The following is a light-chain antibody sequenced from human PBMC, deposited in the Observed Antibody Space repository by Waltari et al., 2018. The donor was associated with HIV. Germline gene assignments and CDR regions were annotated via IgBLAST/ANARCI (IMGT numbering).Light chain of an antibody. CDR2: EDN. CDR1: SGSIASNY. Sequence: NFMLTQPHSVSESPGKTVTISCTRSSGSIASNYVQWYQQRPGSSPTTVIYEDNPRPSGVPDRCSGSIDSSSNSASLTIAGLKAEDEADYYCQSYDSSNVVFGGGTKLTVL. CDR3: QSYDSSNVV. V-gene: IGLV6-57*01. J-gene: IGLJ2*01.